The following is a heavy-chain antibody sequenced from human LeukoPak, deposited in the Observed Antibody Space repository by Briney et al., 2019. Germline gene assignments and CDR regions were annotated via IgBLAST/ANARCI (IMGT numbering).Heavy chain of an antibody. J-gene: IGHJ3*02. V-gene: IGHV3-7*05. CDR3: AKHLLVGGTRGAYAFDI. CDR1: GFTFSSYW. CDR2: IEEDGSEK. Sequence: GGSLRLSCAASGFTFSSYWMSWVRQAPGKGLEWVANIEEDGSEKFFVDSVKGRLTISRDTAKSSLYLQMNSLRAEDTAGYYCAKHLLVGGTRGAYAFDIWGRGTMVTVSS. D-gene: IGHD1-26*01.